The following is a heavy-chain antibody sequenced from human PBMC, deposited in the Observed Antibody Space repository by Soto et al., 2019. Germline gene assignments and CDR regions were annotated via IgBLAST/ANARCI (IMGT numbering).Heavy chain of an antibody. V-gene: IGHV4-59*01. Sequence: SETLSLTSTVSGGSISSYYWSWIRQPPGKGLEWIGYIYYSGSTNYNPSLKSRVTISVDTSKNQFSLKLSSVTAADTAVYYCARAGSSSWQYYYYYYGMDVWGQGTTVTVSS. CDR1: GGSISSYY. D-gene: IGHD6-13*01. J-gene: IGHJ6*02. CDR3: ARAGSSSWQYYYYYYGMDV. CDR2: IYYSGST.